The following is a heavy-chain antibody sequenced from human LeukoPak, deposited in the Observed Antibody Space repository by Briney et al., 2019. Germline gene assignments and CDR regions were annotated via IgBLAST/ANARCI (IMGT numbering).Heavy chain of an antibody. CDR2: ISYDGSNK. D-gene: IGHD2-15*01. V-gene: IGHV3-30*14. Sequence: PGGSLRLSCAASGFTFSSYAMHWVRQAPGKGLEWVAVISYDGSNKYYADSVKGRFTISRDNSKNTLYLQMNSLRAEDTAVYYCARGDNWYYFDYWGQGTLVTVSS. CDR3: ARGDNWYYFDY. J-gene: IGHJ4*02. CDR1: GFTFSSYA.